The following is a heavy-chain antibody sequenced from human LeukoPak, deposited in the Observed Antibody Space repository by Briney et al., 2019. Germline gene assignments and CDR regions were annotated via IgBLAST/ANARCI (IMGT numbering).Heavy chain of an antibody. D-gene: IGHD3-22*01. CDR2: ISAYNGNT. V-gene: IGHV1-18*01. Sequence: ASVKVSCKASGYTFTSHGISWVRQAPGQGLEWMGWISAYNGNTNYAQKLQGRVTMTTDTSTSTAYMELRSLRSDDTAVYYCARDLVIGGYYYDSSGSYWGQGTLVTVSS. J-gene: IGHJ4*02. CDR1: GYTFTSHG. CDR3: ARDLVIGGYYYDSSGSY.